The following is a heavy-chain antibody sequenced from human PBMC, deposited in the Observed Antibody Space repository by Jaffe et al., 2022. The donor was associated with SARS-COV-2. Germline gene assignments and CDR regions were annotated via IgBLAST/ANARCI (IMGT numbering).Heavy chain of an antibody. CDR1: GFTFSNAW. D-gene: IGHD3-3*01. Sequence: EVQLVESGGGLVKPGGSLRLSCAASGFTFSNAWMSWVRQAPGKGLEWVGRIKSKTDGGTTDYAAPVKGRFTISRDDSKNTLYLQMNSLKTEDTAVYYCTTDKFFFGGYYYYGMDVWGQGTTVTVSS. CDR3: TTDKFFFGGYYYYGMDV. J-gene: IGHJ6*02. V-gene: IGHV3-15*01. CDR2: IKSKTDGGTT.